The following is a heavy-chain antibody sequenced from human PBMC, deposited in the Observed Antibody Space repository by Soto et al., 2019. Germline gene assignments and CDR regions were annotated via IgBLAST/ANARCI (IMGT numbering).Heavy chain of an antibody. CDR3: TSYDNSGYFYLNY. V-gene: IGHV3-73*02. CDR1: GFTFSASA. J-gene: IGHJ4*02. D-gene: IGHD3-22*01. CDR2: VRTKNNNYAT. Sequence: EVQLVESGGGLVQHGSSLRLSCAASGFTFSASAIHWVRQASGKGLEWVGRVRTKNNNYATTYAASVTGRFTISRDDSRNTAFLQMSSLKTEDTAIYYCTSYDNSGYFYLNYWGQGTLVTVSS.